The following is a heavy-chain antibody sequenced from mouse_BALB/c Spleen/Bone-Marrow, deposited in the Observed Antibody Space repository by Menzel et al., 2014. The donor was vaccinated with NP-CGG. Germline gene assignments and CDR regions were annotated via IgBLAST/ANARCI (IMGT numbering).Heavy chain of an antibody. CDR3: ARGLYGAMDY. CDR2: INPRSGRT. CDR1: GYTFXSYW. V-gene: IGHV1S81*02. J-gene: IGHJ4*01. Sequence: VQLQQSGAELVKPGASVKLSCKASGYTFXSYWMYWMIQRPGQGLEWIGEINPRSGRTNYNEKFKSRATLTVDKSSSTAYMQLSSLTSEDSAVYYCARGLYGAMDYWGQGTSVTVSS. D-gene: IGHD1-1*01.